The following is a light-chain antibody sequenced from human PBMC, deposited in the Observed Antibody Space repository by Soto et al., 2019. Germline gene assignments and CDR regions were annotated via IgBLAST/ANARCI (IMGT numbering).Light chain of an antibody. J-gene: IGLJ2*01. CDR2: DNI. CDR1: DSNIGRNT. V-gene: IGLV1-44*01. Sequence: QSALTQPPSASRTSSQRVTISCSGTDSNIGRNTVNWYHHVPGTAPSLLIYDNIQRPSGVPDRFAGSKSGTSAFLAISGLQSEDEAEYYCATWDDSLSGYVVFGGGTKLTVL. CDR3: ATWDDSLSGYVV.